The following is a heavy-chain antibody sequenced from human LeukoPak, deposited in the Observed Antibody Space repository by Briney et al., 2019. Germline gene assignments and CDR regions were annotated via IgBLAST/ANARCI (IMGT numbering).Heavy chain of an antibody. CDR2: LYSGGSI. D-gene: IGHD6-13*01. Sequence: GGSLRLSCAGSRFTVSSSYMSWVRQAPGKGLEWVSVLYSGGSIFYADSVKGRFTISRDISKNMLYLQMNSLRADDTAVYYCARGAISSWYEDWGQGTLVTVSS. CDR3: ARGAISSWYED. V-gene: IGHV3-66*01. J-gene: IGHJ4*02. CDR1: RFTVSSSY.